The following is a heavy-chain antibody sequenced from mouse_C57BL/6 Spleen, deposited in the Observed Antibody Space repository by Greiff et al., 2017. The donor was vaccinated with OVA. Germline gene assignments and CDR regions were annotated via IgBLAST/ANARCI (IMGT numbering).Heavy chain of an antibody. V-gene: IGHV1-81*01. CDR2: IYPRSGNT. Sequence: VQLVESGAELARPGASVKLSCKASGYTFTSYGISWVKQRTGQGLEWIGEIYPRSGNTYYNEKFKGKATLTADKSSSTAYMERRSLTSEDAAVYVCARGDAWFAYWGQGTLVTVSA. J-gene: IGHJ3*01. CDR3: ARGDAWFAY. CDR1: GYTFTSYG.